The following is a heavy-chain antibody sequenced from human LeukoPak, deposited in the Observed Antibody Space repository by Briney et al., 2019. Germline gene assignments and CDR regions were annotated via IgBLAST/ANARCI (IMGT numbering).Heavy chain of an antibody. D-gene: IGHD3-10*01. CDR2: VSYDGDTK. J-gene: IGHJ4*02. CDR3: VRDGPNYYGSGSASYYFDY. V-gene: IGHV3-30-3*01. CDR1: GFIFSSYF. Sequence: GGSLRLSCAPSGFIFSSYFMHWVRQAPGKGLEWVAVVSYDGDTKFYADSVKGRFTISRDKNTLYLQMNSLKVEDTAVYYCVRDGPNYYGSGSASYYFDYWGQGTLVTVSS.